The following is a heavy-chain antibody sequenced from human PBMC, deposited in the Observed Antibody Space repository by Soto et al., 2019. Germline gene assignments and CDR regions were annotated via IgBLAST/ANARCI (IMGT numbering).Heavy chain of an antibody. CDR1: GGSISSYY. D-gene: IGHD2-15*01. CDR2: IYYSGST. Sequence: PSETLSLTCTVSGGSISSYYWSWIRQHPGKGLEWIGYIYYSGSTYYNPSLKSRVTISVDTSKNQFSLKLSSVTAADTAVYYCARYCSGGSCPTDYWGQGTLVTVSS. CDR3: ARYCSGGSCPTDY. V-gene: IGHV4-59*06. J-gene: IGHJ4*02.